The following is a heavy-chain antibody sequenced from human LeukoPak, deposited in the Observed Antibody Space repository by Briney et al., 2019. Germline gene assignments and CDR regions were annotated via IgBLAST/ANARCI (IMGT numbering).Heavy chain of an antibody. Sequence: GGSLRLSCAASGFTVSSNYMSWVRQAPGKGLEWVSVIYSGGSTYYADSVKGRFTISRDNSKNTLYLQMNSLRAEDTAMYYCARDHRTTVTVYYFDYWGQGTLVTVSS. CDR2: IYSGGST. J-gene: IGHJ4*02. CDR3: ARDHRTTVTVYYFDY. D-gene: IGHD4-17*01. CDR1: GFTVSSNY. V-gene: IGHV3-53*01.